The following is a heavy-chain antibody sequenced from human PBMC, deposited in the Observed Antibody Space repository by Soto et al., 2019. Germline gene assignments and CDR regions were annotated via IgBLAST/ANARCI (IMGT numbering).Heavy chain of an antibody. CDR3: ARRTGGAYDAFDI. Sequence: PGEYLKISCKGSGYSFTSYWIGWVRQMPGKGLEWMGIIYPGDSDTRYSPSFQGQVTISADKSISTAYLRWSSLKASDTAMYYCARRTGGAYDAFDIWGQGTMVTVSS. CDR2: IYPGDSDT. J-gene: IGHJ3*02. V-gene: IGHV5-51*01. D-gene: IGHD3-16*01. CDR1: GYSFTSYW.